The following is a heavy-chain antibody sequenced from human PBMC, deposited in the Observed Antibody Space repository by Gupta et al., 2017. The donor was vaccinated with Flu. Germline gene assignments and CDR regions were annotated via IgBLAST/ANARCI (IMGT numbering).Heavy chain of an antibody. CDR2: ISYDGSNK. CDR1: GFTFSSYA. CDR3: AREFSGSSLGWGYYYYYYMDV. V-gene: IGHV3-30-3*01. D-gene: IGHD6-6*01. Sequence: QVQLVESGGGVVQPGRSLRLSCAASGFTFSSYAMHWVRQAPGKGLEWVAVISYDGSNKYYADSVKGRFTISRDNSKNTLYLQMNSLRAEDTAVYYCAREFSGSSLGWGYYYYYYMDVWGKGTTVTVSS. J-gene: IGHJ6*03.